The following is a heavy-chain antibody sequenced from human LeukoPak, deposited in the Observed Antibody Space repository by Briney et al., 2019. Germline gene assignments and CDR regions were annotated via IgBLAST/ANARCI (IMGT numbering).Heavy chain of an antibody. V-gene: IGHV3-23*01. J-gene: IGHJ4*02. CDR3: AKDQPGMGTMGYY. D-gene: IGHD5-24*01. CDR2: IWGNGGNP. Sequence: PGGSLRLSCAASGFTFSNYAMSWVRQAPGKALEWVSGIWGNGGNPSYADTVKGRFTISRENSKNTLYLQMNSLRAEDTAIYYCAKDQPGMGTMGYYWGQGTLVTVSS. CDR1: GFTFSNYA.